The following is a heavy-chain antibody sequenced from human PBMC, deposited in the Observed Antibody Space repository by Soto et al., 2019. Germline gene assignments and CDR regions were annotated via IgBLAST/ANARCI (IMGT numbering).Heavy chain of an antibody. V-gene: IGHV4-34*01. D-gene: IGHD4-17*01. CDR2: INHSGST. Sequence: SETLSLTCAVYGGSFSGYYWSWIRQPPGKGLEWIGEINHSGSTNYNPSLKSRVTISVDTSKNQFSLKLSSVTAADTAVYYCARYDYGDYYNWFDPWGQGTLVTVSS. CDR1: GGSFSGYY. CDR3: ARYDYGDYYNWFDP. J-gene: IGHJ5*02.